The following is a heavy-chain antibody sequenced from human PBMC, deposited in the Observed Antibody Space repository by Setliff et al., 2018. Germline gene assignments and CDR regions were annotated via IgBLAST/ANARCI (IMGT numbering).Heavy chain of an antibody. J-gene: IGHJ6*02. CDR2: IYKGGST. CDR1: GGSISTPYYY. CDR3: ATRTFAVIPHSGLGLDYFYGMDV. Sequence: SETLSLTCTVSGGSISTPYYYWGWVRQPPGKGLEWIGDIYKGGSTYYNPSLRSRVSMSLDTSKRQVSLNLNSVTAADTGVYYCATRTFAVIPHSGLGLDYFYGMDVWGRGTTVTVSS. D-gene: IGHD2-21*01. V-gene: IGHV4-39*07.